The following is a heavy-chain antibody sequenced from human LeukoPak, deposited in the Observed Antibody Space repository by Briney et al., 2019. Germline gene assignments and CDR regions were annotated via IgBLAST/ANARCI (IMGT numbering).Heavy chain of an antibody. CDR1: GGSLSGYY. Sequence: SETLSLTCGMYGGSLSGYYWSWIRQSPEGVLEWIGEINHSGSINDNPSLKSRVTMSVDTSKNQFSLRLTSLTAADTAVYYCARRRWSSSSVIGYWSRGTRVTVSS. V-gene: IGHV4-34*01. CDR2: INHSGSI. J-gene: IGHJ4*02. D-gene: IGHD6-6*01. CDR3: ARRRWSSSSVIGY.